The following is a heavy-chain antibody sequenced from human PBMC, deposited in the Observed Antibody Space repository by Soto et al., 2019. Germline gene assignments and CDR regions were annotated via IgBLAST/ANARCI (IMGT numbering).Heavy chain of an antibody. V-gene: IGHV3-30*18. CDR2: ISYDGSNK. J-gene: IGHJ4*02. CDR3: AKDHACKY. CDR1: GFTFSSYG. Sequence: QVQLVESGGGVVQPGRSLRLSCAASGFTFSSYGMHWVRQAPGMGLEWVAVISYDGSNKYYADSVKGRFTISRDNSKNTLYLQMNSLRAEDTAVYYCAKDHACKYWGQGTLVTVSS.